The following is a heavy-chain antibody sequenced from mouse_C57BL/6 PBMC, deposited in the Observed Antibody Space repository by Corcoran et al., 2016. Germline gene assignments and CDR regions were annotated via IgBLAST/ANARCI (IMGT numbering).Heavy chain of an antibody. CDR3: ARVGTTVVDYYAMDY. CDR2: INTYSGVP. J-gene: IGHJ4*01. CDR1: GYTFTTYG. V-gene: IGHV9-3*01. Sequence: QIQLVQSGPELKKPGETVKISCKASGYTFTTYGMSWVKQAPGKGLKWMGWINTYSGVPTYADDFKGRFAFSLETSASTAYLQINNLKNEDTATYFCARVGTTVVDYYAMDYWGQGTSVTVSS. D-gene: IGHD1-1*01.